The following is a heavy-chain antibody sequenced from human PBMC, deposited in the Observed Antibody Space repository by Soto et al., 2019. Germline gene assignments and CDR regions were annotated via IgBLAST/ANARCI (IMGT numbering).Heavy chain of an antibody. Sequence: QVQLQESGPGLVKPSETLSLTCTVSGGSVSSGSYYWSWIRQPPGKGLEWMGYIYYSGSTNYTPSLKSRVTISVDTSKNQFALKLSSVPAADAAVYYCARYDDSSGYYGGYFDYWGQGTLVTVSS. V-gene: IGHV4-61*01. CDR1: GGSVSSGSYY. J-gene: IGHJ4*02. D-gene: IGHD3-22*01. CDR2: IYYSGST. CDR3: ARYDDSSGYYGGYFDY.